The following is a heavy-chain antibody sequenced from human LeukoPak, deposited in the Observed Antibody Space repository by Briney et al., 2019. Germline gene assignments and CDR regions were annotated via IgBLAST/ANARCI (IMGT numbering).Heavy chain of an antibody. Sequence: SVKVSCKASGYTFTGYYMHWVRQAPGQGLEWMGWINPNSGGTNYAQKFQGRVTMTEDTSTDTAYMELSSLRSEDTAVYYCAKIAHYGAYSDYWGQGTLVTVSS. V-gene: IGHV1-2*02. CDR2: INPNSGGT. CDR3: AKIAHYGAYSDY. CDR1: GYTFTGYY. J-gene: IGHJ4*02. D-gene: IGHD4-17*01.